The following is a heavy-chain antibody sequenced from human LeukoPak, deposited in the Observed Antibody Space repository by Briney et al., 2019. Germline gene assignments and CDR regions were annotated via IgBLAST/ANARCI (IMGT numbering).Heavy chain of an antibody. J-gene: IGHJ3*02. D-gene: IGHD5-24*01. CDR1: GYTFTDYN. CDR3: ARVRDGYNDAYDI. CDR2: IKPSGGDT. Sequence: APVKVSCKTSGYTFTDYNLHWVRQAPGQRLEWMGIIKPSGGDTSYAQTLQGRVFMTRDTSTSTVYMELSSLKSEDTAVYYCARVRDGYNDAYDIWGQGTMVTVSS. V-gene: IGHV1-46*04.